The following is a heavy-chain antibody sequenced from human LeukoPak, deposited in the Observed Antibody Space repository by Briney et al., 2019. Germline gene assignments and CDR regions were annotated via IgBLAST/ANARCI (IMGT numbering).Heavy chain of an antibody. D-gene: IGHD3-22*01. CDR2: FDPEDGET. V-gene: IGHV1-24*01. Sequence: ASVTVSFTVSGYTLTELSMHWVRQAPGKGHEWVGGFDPEDGETIYAQKFQGRVTMTEDTSTDTAYMELSSLRSEDTAVYYCATGSPSQHSSGYYEEVLYWGQGTLVTVSS. CDR1: GYTLTELS. CDR3: ATGSPSQHSSGYYEEVLY. J-gene: IGHJ4*02.